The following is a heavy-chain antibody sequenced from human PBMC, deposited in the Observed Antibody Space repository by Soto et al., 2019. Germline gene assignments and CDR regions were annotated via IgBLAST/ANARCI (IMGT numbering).Heavy chain of an antibody. CDR3: AKDVPDIVVVPAATFFDY. CDR1: VFTFSIYA. D-gene: IGHD2-2*01. V-gene: IGHV3-23*01. CDR2: ISGSGGST. Sequence: PWWSLRLSCSASVFTFSIYAMSWFRQAPGKGLEWVSAISGSGGSTYYADSVKGRFTISRDNSKNTLYLQMNSLRAEDTAVYYCAKDVPDIVVVPAATFFDYWGQGTLVTVSS. J-gene: IGHJ4*02.